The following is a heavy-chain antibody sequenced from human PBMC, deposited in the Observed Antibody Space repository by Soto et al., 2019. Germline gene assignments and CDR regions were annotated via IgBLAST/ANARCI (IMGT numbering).Heavy chain of an antibody. CDR2: ISSSSSYI. CDR1: GFTFSSYS. Sequence: PGGSLRLSCAASGFTFSSYSMNWVRQAPGKGLEWVSSISSSSSYIYYADSVKGRFTISRDNAKNSLYLQMNSLRAEDTAVYYCARDVYSSSSRFDPWGQGTLVTVSS. J-gene: IGHJ5*02. CDR3: ARDVYSSSSRFDP. D-gene: IGHD6-6*01. V-gene: IGHV3-21*01.